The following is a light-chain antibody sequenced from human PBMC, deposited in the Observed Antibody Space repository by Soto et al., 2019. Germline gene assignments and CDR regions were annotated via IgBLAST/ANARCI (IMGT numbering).Light chain of an antibody. Sequence: EFVLTQSPGTLSLSPGGRATVSCRASQTVSRNYLAWYQKKPGQAPRLLIYGASNRATGIPDRFSGSGSGTDFTLTISRLEPEDFAVYYCQQYGSSPPTFGQGTRLEIK. CDR3: QQYGSSPPT. J-gene: IGKJ5*01. CDR1: QTVSRNY. CDR2: GAS. V-gene: IGKV3-20*01.